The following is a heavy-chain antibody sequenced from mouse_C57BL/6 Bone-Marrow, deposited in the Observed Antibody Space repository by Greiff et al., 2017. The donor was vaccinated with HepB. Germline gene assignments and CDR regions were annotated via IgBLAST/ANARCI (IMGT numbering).Heavy chain of an antibody. Sequence: VQLQQSGPELVKPGASVKISCKASGYSFTGYYMNWVKQSPEKSLEWIGEINPSTGGTTYNQKFKAKATLTVDKSSSTAYMQLKSLTSEDSAVYYCARRDQDYDGWYFDVWGTGTTVTVSS. V-gene: IGHV1-42*01. J-gene: IGHJ1*03. CDR1: GYSFTGYY. CDR3: ARRDQDYDGWYFDV. D-gene: IGHD1-1*01. CDR2: INPSTGGT.